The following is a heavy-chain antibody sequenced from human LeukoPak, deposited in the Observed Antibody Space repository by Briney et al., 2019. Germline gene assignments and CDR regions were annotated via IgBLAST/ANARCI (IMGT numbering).Heavy chain of an antibody. CDR1: GGSISSGGYY. D-gene: IGHD1-26*01. J-gene: IGHJ4*02. Sequence: PSQTLSLTCTVSGGSISSGGYYWSWIRQPPGKGLEWIGYIYHSGSTYYNPSLKSRVTISVDRSKNQFSLKLSSVTAADTAVYYCARDRPAWGSYYWYYFDYWGQGTLVTVSS. CDR3: ARDRPAWGSYYWYYFDY. CDR2: IYHSGST. V-gene: IGHV4-30-2*01.